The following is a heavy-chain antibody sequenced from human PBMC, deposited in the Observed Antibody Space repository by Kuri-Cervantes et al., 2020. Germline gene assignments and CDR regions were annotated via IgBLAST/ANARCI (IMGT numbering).Heavy chain of an antibody. J-gene: IGHJ4*02. V-gene: IGHV1-2*02. D-gene: IGHD6-19*01. Sequence: ASVKVSCKASGYTFTGYYMHWVRQAPGQGLEWMGWINPNSGGTNYAQKFQGRVTMTRDTSISTAYMELSRLRSDDTAVYYCARDTYSSGWYFSGYWGQGTLVTVSS. CDR2: INPNSGGT. CDR1: GYTFTGYY. CDR3: ARDTYSSGWYFSGY.